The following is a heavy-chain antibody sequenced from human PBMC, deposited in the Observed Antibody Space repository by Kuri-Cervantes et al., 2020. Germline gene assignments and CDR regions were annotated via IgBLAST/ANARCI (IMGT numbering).Heavy chain of an antibody. Sequence: SETLSLTCTVSGGSISSYYWSWIRQPPGKGLEWIGSIYYSGNTNYNPSLKSRATISVDMSKNQFSLKLRPVTAADTAVYYCARYFGSWSYWVDPWGQGILVTVSS. J-gene: IGHJ5*02. D-gene: IGHD1-26*01. CDR2: IYYSGNT. CDR3: ARYFGSWSYWVDP. CDR1: GGSISSYY. V-gene: IGHV4-59*08.